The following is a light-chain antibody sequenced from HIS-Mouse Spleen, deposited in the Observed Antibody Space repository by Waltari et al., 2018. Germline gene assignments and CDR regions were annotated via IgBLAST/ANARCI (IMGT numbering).Light chain of an antibody. J-gene: IGLJ3*02. Sequence: QSALTQPASVSGSPGQSITISCTGTSSDVGSYNLVSWYQQHPGKAPKLMIYEGSKRPSGVSNRFSCSKSGNTASPTISGLQAEDEADYYCCSYAGSSTWVFGGGTKLTVL. CDR2: EGS. V-gene: IGLV2-23*01. CDR3: CSYAGSSTWV. CDR1: SSDVGSYNL.